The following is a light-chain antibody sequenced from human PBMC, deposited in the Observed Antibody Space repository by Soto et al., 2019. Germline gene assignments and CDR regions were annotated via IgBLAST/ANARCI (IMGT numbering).Light chain of an antibody. CDR2: SNN. CDR1: SSNIGSNT. CDR3: AAWDDSLNGVV. J-gene: IGLJ2*01. V-gene: IGLV1-44*01. Sequence: QSVLTQPPSASGTPGQRVTISCSGSSSNIGSNTVNWYQQLPGPAPKLLIYSNNQRPSGVPDRFSGSKSGTSASLAISGLQSEDEADYYCAAWDDSLNGVVFGGGTQLTV.